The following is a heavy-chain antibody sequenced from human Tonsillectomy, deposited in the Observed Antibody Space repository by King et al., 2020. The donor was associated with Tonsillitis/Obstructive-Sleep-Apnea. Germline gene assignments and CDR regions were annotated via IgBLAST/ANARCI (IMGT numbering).Heavy chain of an antibody. CDR2: ISYDGSNK. CDR1: GFTFSSYA. Sequence: VQLVESGGGVVQPGRSLRLSCAASGFTFSSYAMHWVRQAPGKGLEWVAVISYDGSNKYYADSVKGRFTISRDNSKNTLYLQMNSLRAEDTAVYYCARDGTVIISYYFDYWGPGTLVTVSS. V-gene: IGHV3-30*04. J-gene: IGHJ4*02. CDR3: ARDGTVIISYYFDY. D-gene: IGHD4-17*01.